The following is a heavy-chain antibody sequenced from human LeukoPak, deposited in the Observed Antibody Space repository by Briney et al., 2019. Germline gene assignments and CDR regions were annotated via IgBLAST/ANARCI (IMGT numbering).Heavy chain of an antibody. CDR2: LSYDGSNE. CDR3: AGSSFYRDYFEY. Sequence: GGSLRLSCAASGFPFSSYGMHWVRQAPGKGLEWVAVLSYDGSNEYYADSVKGRFTISRDNSKNTLYLQMNSLRVEDTAVYYRAGSSFYRDYFEYWGQGTLVTVSS. D-gene: IGHD3-16*02. V-gene: IGHV3-30*03. CDR1: GFPFSSYG. J-gene: IGHJ4*02.